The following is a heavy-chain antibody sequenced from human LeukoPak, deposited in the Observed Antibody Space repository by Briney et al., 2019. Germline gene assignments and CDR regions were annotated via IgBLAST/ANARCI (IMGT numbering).Heavy chain of an antibody. D-gene: IGHD3-3*01. V-gene: IGHV1-18*01. CDR2: ISAYNGNT. Sequence: ASVKVSCKASGYTFTSYGISWVRQAPGQGLEWMGWISAYNGNTNYAQKLQGRVTMTTDTSTSTAYMELRSLRSDDTAVYYCARDGNYDFWSGYSAYYYYMDVWGKGTTVTVSS. J-gene: IGHJ6*03. CDR1: GYTFTSYG. CDR3: ARDGNYDFWSGYSAYYYYMDV.